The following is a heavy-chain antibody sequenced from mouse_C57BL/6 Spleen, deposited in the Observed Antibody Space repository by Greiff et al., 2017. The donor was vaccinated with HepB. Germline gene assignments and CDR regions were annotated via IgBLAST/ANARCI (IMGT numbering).Heavy chain of an antibody. CDR2: IDPENGDT. D-gene: IGHD4-1*01. J-gene: IGHJ4*01. Sequence: EVQLQQSGAELVRPGASVKLSCTASGFNIKDDYMHWVKQRPEQGLEWIGWIDPENGDTEYASKFQGKATITADTSSKTAYLQLSRLTSEDTAVYYCTPELGPRMDYWGQGTSVTVSS. V-gene: IGHV14-4*01. CDR1: GFNIKDDY. CDR3: TPELGPRMDY.